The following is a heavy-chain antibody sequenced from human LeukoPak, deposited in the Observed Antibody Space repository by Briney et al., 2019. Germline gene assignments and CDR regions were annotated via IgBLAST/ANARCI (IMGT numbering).Heavy chain of an antibody. CDR2: IYYSGST. V-gene: IGHV4-61*01. CDR3: ARTSVYSYTDY. CDR1: GVSVSSDSYY. J-gene: IGHJ4*02. Sequence: SETLSLTCTVSGVSVSSDSYYWSWIRQPPGKGLEWIGYIYYSGSTNYSPSLKSRVTISVDTSKNQFSLKLSSVTAADTAVYYCARTSVYSYTDYWGQGTLVTVSS. D-gene: IGHD5-18*01.